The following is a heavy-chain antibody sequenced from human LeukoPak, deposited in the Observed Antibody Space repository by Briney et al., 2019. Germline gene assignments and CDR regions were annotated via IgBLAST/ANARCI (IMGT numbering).Heavy chain of an antibody. D-gene: IGHD6-19*01. Sequence: ASVKVSCKASGYTFTSYYMHWVRQATGQGLEWMGWMNPNSGNTGYAQKFQGRVTMTRNTSISTAYMELSSLRSEDTAVYYCARGRGPPRRAVAGNLDYWGQGTLVTVSS. V-gene: IGHV1-8*02. J-gene: IGHJ4*02. CDR1: GYTFTSYY. CDR2: MNPNSGNT. CDR3: ARGRGPPRRAVAGNLDY.